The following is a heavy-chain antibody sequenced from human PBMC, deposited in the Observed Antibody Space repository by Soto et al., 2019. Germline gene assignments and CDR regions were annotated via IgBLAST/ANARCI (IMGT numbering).Heavy chain of an antibody. Sequence: GGSLRLSCAASGFTVSSNYMSWVRQAPGKGLEWVSVIYSGGSTYYADSVKGRFTISRDNSKNTLYLQMNSLRAEDTAVYYCARVYGPGDYYYYYGMDVWGQGTTVTVSS. CDR2: IYSGGST. D-gene: IGHD3-10*01. CDR1: GFTVSSNY. J-gene: IGHJ6*02. V-gene: IGHV3-53*01. CDR3: ARVYGPGDYYYYYGMDV.